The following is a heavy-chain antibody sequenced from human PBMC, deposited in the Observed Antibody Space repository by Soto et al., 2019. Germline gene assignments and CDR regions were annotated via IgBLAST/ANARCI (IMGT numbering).Heavy chain of an antibody. J-gene: IGHJ3*02. D-gene: IGHD1-1*01. V-gene: IGHV5-51*01. CDR2: IYPGDSDT. CDR1: GYSFTSYW. CDR3: ARQDNWNDLIGDFDI. Sequence: GESLKISCKGSGYSFTSYWIGWVRQMPGKGLEWMGIIYPGDSDTRYSPSFQGQVTISADKSISTAYLQWSSLKASDTAMYYCARQDNWNDLIGDFDIWGQGTMVTVSS.